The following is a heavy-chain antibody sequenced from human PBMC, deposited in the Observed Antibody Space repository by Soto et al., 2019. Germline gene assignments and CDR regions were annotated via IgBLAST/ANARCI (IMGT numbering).Heavy chain of an antibody. Sequence: QVQLVQSGAEVKKPGASVKVSCKASGYTFTSYDINWVRQATGQGLEWMGWMNPNSGNTGYAQKFQGRVTMTRNTSISTAYMEPSSLRSEDTAVYYCARFPGYYYYYYMDVWGKGTTVTVSS. CDR3: ARFPGYYYYYYMDV. CDR2: MNPNSGNT. V-gene: IGHV1-8*01. CDR1: GYTFTSYD. J-gene: IGHJ6*03.